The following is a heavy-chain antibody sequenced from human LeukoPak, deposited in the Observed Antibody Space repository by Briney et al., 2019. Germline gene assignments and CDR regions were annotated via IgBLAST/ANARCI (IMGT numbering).Heavy chain of an antibody. V-gene: IGHV3-23*01. J-gene: IGHJ4*02. Sequence: GGSLRLSCAASGFTFSSYAMSWVRQAPGKGLEWVSAISGSGGSTYYADSVKGRFTISGDNSKSTLYLQMNSLRAEDTAVYYCAKDQGNIVVVVAASYWGQGTLVTVSS. CDR3: AKDQGNIVVVVAASY. D-gene: IGHD2-15*01. CDR1: GFTFSSYA. CDR2: ISGSGGST.